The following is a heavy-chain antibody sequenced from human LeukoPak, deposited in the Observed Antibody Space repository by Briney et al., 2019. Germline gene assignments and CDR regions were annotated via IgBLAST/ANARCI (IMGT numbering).Heavy chain of an antibody. Sequence: ASVKVSCKASGGTFSSYAISWVRQAPGQGLEWMGGIIPIFGTANYAQKLQGRVTMTTDTSTSTAYMELRSLRSDDTAVYYCARDGRITMVRGVILKQALFDYWGQGTLVTVSS. CDR1: GGTFSSYA. CDR3: ARDGRITMVRGVILKQALFDY. D-gene: IGHD3-10*01. J-gene: IGHJ4*02. CDR2: IIPIFGTA. V-gene: IGHV1-69*05.